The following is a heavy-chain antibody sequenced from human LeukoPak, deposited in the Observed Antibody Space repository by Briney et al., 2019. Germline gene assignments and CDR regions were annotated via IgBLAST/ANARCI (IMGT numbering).Heavy chain of an antibody. D-gene: IGHD4-11*01. V-gene: IGHV4-39*01. CDR2: IYYSGST. CDR1: GGSISSSSYY. J-gene: IGHJ4*02. CDR3: ARGVDYSNPFDY. Sequence: PSETLSLTCTVSGGSISSSSYYWGWIRQPPGKGLEWIGSIYYSGSTYCNPSLKSRVTISVDTSKNQFSLKLSSVTAADTAVYYCARGVDYSNPFDYWGQGTLVTVSS.